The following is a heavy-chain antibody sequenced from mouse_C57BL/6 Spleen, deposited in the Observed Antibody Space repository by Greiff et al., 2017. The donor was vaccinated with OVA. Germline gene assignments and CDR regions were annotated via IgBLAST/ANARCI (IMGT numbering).Heavy chain of an antibody. J-gene: IGHJ4*01. CDR2: INYDGSST. V-gene: IGHV5-16*01. CDR3: AREGYYCGSSYAMDY. D-gene: IGHD1-1*01. CDR1: GFTFSDYY. Sequence: EVNVVESEGGLVQPGSSMKLSCTASGFTFSDYYMAWVRQVPEKGLEWVANINYDGSSTYYLDSLKSRFIISRDNATNILYLQMSSLKSEDTATYYCAREGYYCGSSYAMDYWGQGTSVTVSS.